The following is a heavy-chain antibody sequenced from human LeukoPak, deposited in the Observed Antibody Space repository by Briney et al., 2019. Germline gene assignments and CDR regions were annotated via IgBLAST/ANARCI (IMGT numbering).Heavy chain of an antibody. D-gene: IGHD1-26*01. J-gene: IGHJ4*02. Sequence: PSETLSLTCTVSGGSISSSSYYWGWIRQPPGKGLEWIGSIYYSGSTYYNPSLKSRVTISVDTSKNQFSLNLSSVTAADTAVYYCARQGSVGATPLDYWGQGILVTVSS. CDR2: IYYSGST. V-gene: IGHV4-39*01. CDR1: GGSISSSSYY. CDR3: ARQGSVGATPLDY.